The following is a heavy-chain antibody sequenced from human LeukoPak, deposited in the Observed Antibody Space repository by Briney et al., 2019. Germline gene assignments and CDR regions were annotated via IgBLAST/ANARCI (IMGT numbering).Heavy chain of an antibody. CDR2: IKQDGSDQ. J-gene: IGHJ4*02. Sequence: PGRSLRLSCAASGFTFSTYWMSWVRQAPGKGLEWVANIKQDGSDQYYVDSVKGRFTISRDNAKNSLYLQMNSLRAEDTAVYYCARNIGTAQQLIYWGQGTLVTVSS. CDR1: GFTFSTYW. V-gene: IGHV3-7*01. D-gene: IGHD6-13*01. CDR3: ARNIGTAQQLIY.